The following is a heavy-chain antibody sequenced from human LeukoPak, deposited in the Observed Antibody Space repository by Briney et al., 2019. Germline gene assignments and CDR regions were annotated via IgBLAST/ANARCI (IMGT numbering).Heavy chain of an antibody. CDR1: GFSFRSSW. V-gene: IGHV3-7*01. Sequence: GGSLRLSCAPSGFSFRSSWMSWVRQVPGKGLEWVANIKEDGSEKYYVDSVKGRFTISRDNTKNSLYLQMNSLRAEDTAVYYCAKDSSGAYWGQGTLVIVSS. CDR3: AKDSSGAY. J-gene: IGHJ4*02. CDR2: IKEDGSEK. D-gene: IGHD3-22*01.